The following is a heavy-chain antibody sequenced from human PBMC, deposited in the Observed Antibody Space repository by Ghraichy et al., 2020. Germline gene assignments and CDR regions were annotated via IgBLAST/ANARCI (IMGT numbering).Heavy chain of an antibody. J-gene: IGHJ6*02. CDR1: GFTFSDYW. V-gene: IGHV3-74*01. Sequence: GGSLRLSCAASGFTFSDYWMHWVRQAPGKGLVWVSRVNSDGSSTSYADSVQGRFTISRDNDKNTLYLQMNSLRAEDTAVYYCTRDRAYGGMDVWGQETTVTVSS. D-gene: IGHD3-10*01. CDR3: TRDRAYGGMDV. CDR2: VNSDGSST.